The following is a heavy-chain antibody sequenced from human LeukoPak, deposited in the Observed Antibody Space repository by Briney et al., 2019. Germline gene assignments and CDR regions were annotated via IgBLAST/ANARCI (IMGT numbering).Heavy chain of an antibody. CDR1: GGSISSYY. J-gene: IGHJ5*02. CDR3: ARDPEYNWNEGWFDP. D-gene: IGHD1-20*01. V-gene: IGHV4-59*01. CDR2: IYYSGST. Sequence: SETLSLTCTVSGGSISSYYWSWIRQPPGKGLEWIGYIYYSGSTNYNPSLKSRVTISVDTSKNQFSLKLSSVTAADTAVYYCARDPEYNWNEGWFDPWGQGTLVTVSS.